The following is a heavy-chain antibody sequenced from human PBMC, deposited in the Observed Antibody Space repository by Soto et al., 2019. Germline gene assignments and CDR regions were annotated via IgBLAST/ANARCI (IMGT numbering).Heavy chain of an antibody. Sequence: EVQLVESGGGLVKPGGSLRLSCAASGFTFSNAWMSWVRQAPGKGLEWVGRIKSKTDGGTTDYAAPVKGRFTISRDDSKNTLYLQMNSLKTDDTAVYYCTTAYYDILTGYYNYWYFDLWGRGTLVTVSS. J-gene: IGHJ2*01. CDR3: TTAYYDILTGYYNYWYFDL. D-gene: IGHD3-9*01. CDR1: GFTFSNAW. V-gene: IGHV3-15*01. CDR2: IKSKTDGGTT.